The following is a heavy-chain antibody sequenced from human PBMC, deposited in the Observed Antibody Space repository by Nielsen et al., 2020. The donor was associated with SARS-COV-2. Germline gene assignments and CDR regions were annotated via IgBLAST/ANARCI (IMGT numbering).Heavy chain of an antibody. Sequence: GESLKISCAASGFTVSSNYMSWVRQAPGKGLEWVSVIYSGGSTYYADSVKGRFTISRDNSKNTLYLQMNSLRAEDTAVYYCARGAVAGTDYWGQGTLVTVSS. CDR2: IYSGGST. CDR1: GFTVSSNY. J-gene: IGHJ4*02. CDR3: ARGAVAGTDY. D-gene: IGHD6-19*01. V-gene: IGHV3-53*01.